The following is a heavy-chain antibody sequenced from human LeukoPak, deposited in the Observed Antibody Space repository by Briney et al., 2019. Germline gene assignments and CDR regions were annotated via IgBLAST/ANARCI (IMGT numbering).Heavy chain of an antibody. CDR1: GYTFTSYD. D-gene: IGHD3-9*01. CDR2: MNPNSGNT. Sequence: ASVKVSCKASGYTFTSYDINWVRQATGQGLEWMGWMNPNSGNTGYAQKFQGRVTITRNTSISTAYMELSSLRSEDTALYYCAKSGAHYDILTGYYYFDYWGQGTLVTVSS. CDR3: AKSGAHYDILTGYYYFDY. V-gene: IGHV1-8*03. J-gene: IGHJ4*02.